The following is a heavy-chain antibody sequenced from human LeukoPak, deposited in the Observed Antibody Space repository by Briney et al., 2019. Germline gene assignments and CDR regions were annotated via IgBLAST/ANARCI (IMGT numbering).Heavy chain of an antibody. Sequence: SETLSLTCTVSGGSISSYYWSWIRQPPGKGLEWIGYIYYSGSTNYNPSLKSRVTISVDTSKNQFSLKLSSVTAADTAVYYCGRWVGATLSGQTYYFDYWGQGTLVTVSS. D-gene: IGHD1-26*01. J-gene: IGHJ4*02. CDR2: IYYSGST. CDR3: GRWVGATLSGQTYYFDY. V-gene: IGHV4-59*01. CDR1: GGSISSYY.